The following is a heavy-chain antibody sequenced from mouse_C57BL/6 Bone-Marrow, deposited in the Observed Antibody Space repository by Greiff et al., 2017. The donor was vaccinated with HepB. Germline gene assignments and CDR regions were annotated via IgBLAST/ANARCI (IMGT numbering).Heavy chain of an antibody. CDR3: TREDSSGHSSMDY. V-gene: IGHV5-9-1*02. CDR1: GFTFSSYA. J-gene: IGHJ4*01. Sequence: EVMLVESGEGLVKPGVSLKLSCAASGFTFSSYAMSWVRQTPEKRLEWVAYISSGGDYIYYADTVKGRFTISRDNARNTLYLQMSSLKSEDTAMYYCTREDSSGHSSMDYWGQGTSVTVSS. D-gene: IGHD3-2*02. CDR2: ISSGGDYI.